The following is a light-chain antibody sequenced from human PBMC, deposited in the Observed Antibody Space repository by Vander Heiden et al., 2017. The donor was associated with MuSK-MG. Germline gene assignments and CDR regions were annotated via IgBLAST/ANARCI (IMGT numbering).Light chain of an antibody. CDR2: AAS. CDR1: QGISTY. V-gene: IGKV1D-16*01. CDR3: QQYQSYPLT. J-gene: IGKJ4*01. Sequence: DIQMTQSPSSLSASVGDRVTITCRASQGISTYLAWYQQKPEKAPKSLIYAASRLQSGVPSRFLGSGSGTDFRLTISSLQPEDFATYYCQQYQSYPLTFGGGTKVEIK.